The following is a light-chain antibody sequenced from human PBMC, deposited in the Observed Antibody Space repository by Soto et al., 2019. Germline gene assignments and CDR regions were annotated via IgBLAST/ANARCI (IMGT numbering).Light chain of an antibody. CDR1: QGISNY. Sequence: DIQMTQSPSSLSASVGDRVTITCQASQGISNYLNWYQQKPGKAPKLLIYDASNLETGVTSRFSGSRSGTDFTITISSLQPADIETYYCQQYDNLPPYTFGQGTKLDIK. V-gene: IGKV1-33*01. J-gene: IGKJ2*01. CDR2: DAS. CDR3: QQYDNLPPYT.